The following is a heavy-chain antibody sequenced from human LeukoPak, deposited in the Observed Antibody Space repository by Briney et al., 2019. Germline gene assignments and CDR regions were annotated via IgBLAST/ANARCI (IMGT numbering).Heavy chain of an antibody. CDR2: INHSGST. CDR3: ASDSSGFGVFDP. CDR1: GGSFSGYY. Sequence: PSETLSLTCAVYGGSFSGYYWSWIRQPPGKGLEWIGEINHSGSTNYNPSLKSRVTISVDTSKNQFSLKLSSVTAADTAVYYCASDSSGFGVFDPWGQGTLVTVSS. D-gene: IGHD6-19*01. J-gene: IGHJ5*02. V-gene: IGHV4-34*01.